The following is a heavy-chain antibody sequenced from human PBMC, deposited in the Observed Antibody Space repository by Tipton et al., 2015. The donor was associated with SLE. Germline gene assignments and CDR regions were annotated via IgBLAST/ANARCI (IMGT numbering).Heavy chain of an antibody. V-gene: IGHV4-34*01. CDR1: GGSFSGYY. D-gene: IGHD2-2*01. J-gene: IGHJ3*02. CDR3: ARGFTSPSQRAFDI. CDR2: INHSGSA. Sequence: TLSLTCAVYGGSFSGYYWSWIRQPPGKGLEWIAEINHSGSANYNPSLNSRVTISVDTSKSQISLKLSSVTAADTAVYYCARGFTSPSQRAFDIWGQGTMVTVSS.